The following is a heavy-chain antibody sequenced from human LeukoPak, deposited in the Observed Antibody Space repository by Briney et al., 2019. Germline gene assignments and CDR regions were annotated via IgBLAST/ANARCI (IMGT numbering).Heavy chain of an antibody. CDR3: ARQWGSRITMIVVEGGEYYFDY. CDR1: GGSISSYY. J-gene: IGHJ4*02. CDR2: IYYSGST. D-gene: IGHD3-22*01. V-gene: IGHV4-59*01. Sequence: PSETLSLTCTVSGGSISSYYWSWIRQPSGKGLEWIGYIYYSGSTNYNPSLKSRVTISVDTSKNQFSLKLSSVTAADTAVYYCARQWGSRITMIVVEGGEYYFDYWGQGTLVTVSS.